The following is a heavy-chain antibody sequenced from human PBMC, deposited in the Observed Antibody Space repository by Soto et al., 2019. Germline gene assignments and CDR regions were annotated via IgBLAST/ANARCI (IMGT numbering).Heavy chain of an antibody. CDR2: IIPMFGKA. D-gene: IGHD2-8*01. J-gene: IGHJ6*02. CDR3: ARSMDTNYFYCMDV. Sequence: QVQLVQSGAEVREPGSSVKVSCEASGGTFRSYAINWVRQAPGQGLEWMGGIIPMFGKANYAEKFLGRVTITADEATRTAYMEVSSLKSEDTAVYYCARSMDTNYFYCMDVWGLGTTVTVSS. V-gene: IGHV1-69*01. CDR1: GGTFRSYA.